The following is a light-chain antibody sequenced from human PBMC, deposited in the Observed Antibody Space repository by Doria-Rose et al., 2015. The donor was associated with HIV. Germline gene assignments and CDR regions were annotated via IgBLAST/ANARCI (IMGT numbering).Light chain of an antibody. CDR3: HQYGTSWT. CDR2: DGS. V-gene: IGKV3-20*01. J-gene: IGKJ1*01. CDR1: QSFSSTY. Sequence: EIVLTQSPGTLSLSPGERATLSCRASQSFSSTYLAWYQQKPGQAPSLLIYDGSTRATGIPDRFSASGSGTDFTLTISRLEPEDFALYYCHQYGTSWTFGQGTKVGI.